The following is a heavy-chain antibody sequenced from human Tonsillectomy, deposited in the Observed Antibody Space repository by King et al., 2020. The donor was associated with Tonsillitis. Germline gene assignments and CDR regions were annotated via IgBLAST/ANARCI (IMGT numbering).Heavy chain of an antibody. V-gene: IGHV3-73*02. CDR2: IRSKANSYAT. D-gene: IGHD3-16*01. CDR1: GFTFSGSA. J-gene: IGHJ6*02. Sequence: VQLVESGGGLVQPGGSLKLSCAASGFTFSGSAMHWVRQASGKGLEWVGRIRSKANSYATVYAASVKGRFTISRDDSKNTAYLQMNSLKTGDTGVYYWTRRGGGARRGIGVWGQGATGTVPS. CDR3: TRRGGGARRGIGV.